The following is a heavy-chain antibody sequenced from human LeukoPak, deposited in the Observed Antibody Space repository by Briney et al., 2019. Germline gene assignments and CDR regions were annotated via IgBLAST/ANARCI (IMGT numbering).Heavy chain of an antibody. Sequence: PGGSLRLSCAASGFTFDDYGMSWVRQAPGKGLEWVSGINWNGGCTGYADSVKGRFTISRDNAKNSLYLQMNSLRVEDTALYYCARVGELWFGLNYYYYMDVWGKGTTVTVSS. V-gene: IGHV3-20*04. CDR2: INWNGGCT. CDR3: ARVGELWFGLNYYYYMDV. D-gene: IGHD3-10*01. CDR1: GFTFDDYG. J-gene: IGHJ6*03.